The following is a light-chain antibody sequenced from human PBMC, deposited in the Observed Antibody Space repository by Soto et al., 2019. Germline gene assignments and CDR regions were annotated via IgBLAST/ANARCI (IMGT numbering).Light chain of an antibody. J-gene: IGKJ4*01. Sequence: EIVFTQSPGTLSLSPGERATLSCRASQSVSSSYLAWYQQKPGQAPRLLIYGASSRATGIPDRFSGSGSGTDFTLTISRLEPEDFAVYYCQQYETFGGGTKVDIK. CDR3: QQYET. CDR2: GAS. CDR1: QSVSSSY. V-gene: IGKV3-20*01.